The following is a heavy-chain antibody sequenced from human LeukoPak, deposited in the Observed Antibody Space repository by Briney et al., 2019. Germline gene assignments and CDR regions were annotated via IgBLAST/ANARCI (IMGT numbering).Heavy chain of an antibody. J-gene: IGHJ3*02. CDR2: IGTAGDP. Sequence: PGGSLRLSCAASGFTFSSYDMHWVRHAPGKGLEWVSAIGTAGDPYYPGSVKGRFTISRENAKNSLYLQMNSLRAGDTAVYYCARAVPDILTGSGAFGIWGQGTMVTVSS. CDR3: ARAVPDILTGSGAFGI. CDR1: GFTFSSYD. D-gene: IGHD3-9*01. V-gene: IGHV3-13*05.